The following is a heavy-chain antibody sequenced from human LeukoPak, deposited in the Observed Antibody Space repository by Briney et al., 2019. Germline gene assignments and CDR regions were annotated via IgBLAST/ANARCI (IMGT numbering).Heavy chain of an antibody. J-gene: IGHJ4*02. CDR1: GGSISGYY. CDR3: ARNYDFWSGYYSFDY. CDR2: IYYSGST. Sequence: SETLSLTCTVSGGSISGYYWSWIRQPPGKGLEWIGYIYYSGSTNYNPSLESRVTMSLDTSKNQFSLRLSSVTAADTAVYYCARNYDFWSGYYSFDYWGQGTLVTVSS. D-gene: IGHD3-3*01. V-gene: IGHV4-59*08.